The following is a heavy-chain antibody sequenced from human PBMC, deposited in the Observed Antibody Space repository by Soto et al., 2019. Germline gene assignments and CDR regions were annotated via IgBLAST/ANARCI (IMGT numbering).Heavy chain of an antibody. CDR3: ARDLGWAFDS. D-gene: IGHD6-19*01. Sequence: EVQLVESGGGSVQPWGSLRLSCAAAGFTFSTFSMNWVRQAPGRGLEWISYISGGGRPISYADSVKGRFTISRDNAKNSLYLQMDSLTVEDTAVYYCARDLGWAFDSWGQGTLVTVSS. V-gene: IGHV3-48*01. CDR1: GFTFSTFS. J-gene: IGHJ4*02. CDR2: ISGGGRPI.